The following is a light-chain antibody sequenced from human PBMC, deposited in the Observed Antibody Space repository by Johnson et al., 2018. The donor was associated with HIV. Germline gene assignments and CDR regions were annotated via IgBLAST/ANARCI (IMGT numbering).Light chain of an antibody. CDR3: GSWDSSLSAYV. Sequence: HSVLTQPPSVSAAPGQKVTISCSGSSFNIGNHYVSWFQQLPGTAPKLLIYDNNKRHSRIPDRFSGSKSGTSATLGLTGLQTGDEADFYCGSWDSSLSAYVCGAGTKFTVL. CDR1: SFNIGNHY. CDR2: DNN. J-gene: IGLJ1*01. V-gene: IGLV1-51*01.